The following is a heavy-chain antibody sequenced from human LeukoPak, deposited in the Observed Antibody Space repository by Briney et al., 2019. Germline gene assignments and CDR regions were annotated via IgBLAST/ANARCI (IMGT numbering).Heavy chain of an antibody. CDR1: GYTFTGYY. V-gene: IGHV1-2*02. CDR2: INPNSGGT. Sequence: GASVKVSCKASGYTFTGYYMHWVRQAPGQGLEWMGWINPNSGGTNNAQKFQGRVTMTRDTSISTAYMELSRLRSDDTAVYYCARRSQWLVYDYWGQGTLVTVSS. D-gene: IGHD6-19*01. J-gene: IGHJ4*02. CDR3: ARRSQWLVYDY.